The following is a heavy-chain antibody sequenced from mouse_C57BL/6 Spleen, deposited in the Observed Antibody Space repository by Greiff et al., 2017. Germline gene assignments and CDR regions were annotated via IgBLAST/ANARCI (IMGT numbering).Heavy chain of an antibody. CDR1: GYTFTDYY. CDR3: ARARDGYYGFAY. V-gene: IGHV1-26*01. D-gene: IGHD2-3*01. J-gene: IGHJ3*01. CDR2: INPNNGGT. Sequence: VQLKESGPELVKPGASVKISCKASGYTFTDYYMNWVKQSHGKSLEWIGDINPNNGGTSYNQKFKGKATLTVDKSSSTAYMELRSLTSEDSAVYYCARARDGYYGFAYWGQGTLVTVSA.